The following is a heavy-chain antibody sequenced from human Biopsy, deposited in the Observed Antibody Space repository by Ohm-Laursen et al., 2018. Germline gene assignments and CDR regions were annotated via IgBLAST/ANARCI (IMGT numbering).Heavy chain of an antibody. V-gene: IGHV3-33*05. D-gene: IGHD3-22*01. Sequence: SLRLSCSAFGFSFSSYGMHWVRQAPGKGLEWVAVISDDGRNKYYVDSVKGRFTISRDNSKNTLYLQMNSLRVEDTAVYYCAKDWTSQYYYDSMDDYWGQGTLVTVSS. CDR2: ISDDGRNK. CDR3: AKDWTSQYYYDSMDDY. CDR1: GFSFSSYG. J-gene: IGHJ4*02.